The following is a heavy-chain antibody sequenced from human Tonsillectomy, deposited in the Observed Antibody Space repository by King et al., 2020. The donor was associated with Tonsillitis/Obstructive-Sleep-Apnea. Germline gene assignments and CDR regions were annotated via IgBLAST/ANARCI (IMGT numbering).Heavy chain of an antibody. CDR3: ARGRGVLTNFDY. D-gene: IGHD3-10*01. CDR2: IYYSGST. CDR1: GGSISTYY. Sequence: VQLQESGPGLVKPSETLSLTCTVSGGSISTYYWSWIRQPPGKGLEWIGYIYYSGSTNYNPSLKRRVTISVDTSKNHFSLKLSSVTAADTAVYYCARGRGVLTNFDYWGQGTLVTVSS. J-gene: IGHJ4*02. V-gene: IGHV4-59*01.